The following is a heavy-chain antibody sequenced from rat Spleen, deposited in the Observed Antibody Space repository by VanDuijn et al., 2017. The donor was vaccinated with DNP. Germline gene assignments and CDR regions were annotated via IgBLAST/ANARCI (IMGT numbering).Heavy chain of an antibody. CDR3: ALLQCSTYSTLGA. D-gene: IGHD1-1*01. CDR1: GFTFSDYY. CDR2: IRYDGGST. V-gene: IGHV5-20*01. Sequence: EVQLVESGGGLVQPGRSLKLSCAASGFTFSDYYMAWVRQAPTKGLELVSYIRYDGGSTYYGDSVKVRFTISRDNAKSILYLQMDSLRSEDTATYYCALLQCSTYSTLGAWGQGTSVTVSS. J-gene: IGHJ4*01.